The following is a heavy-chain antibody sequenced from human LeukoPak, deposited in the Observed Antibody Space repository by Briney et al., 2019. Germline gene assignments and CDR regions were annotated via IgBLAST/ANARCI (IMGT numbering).Heavy chain of an antibody. Sequence: SETLSLTCMVSGGSIRSYYWSWIRQPPGKGREGIGYIYYIGSTNYNPSLKSRVTISLDTSKSQFSLKLTSVTPADTAVYYCARGGIVGSRTNWFDPWGQGILVTVSS. D-gene: IGHD1-26*01. CDR1: GGSIRSYY. CDR3: ARGGIVGSRTNWFDP. V-gene: IGHV4-59*01. CDR2: IYYIGST. J-gene: IGHJ5*02.